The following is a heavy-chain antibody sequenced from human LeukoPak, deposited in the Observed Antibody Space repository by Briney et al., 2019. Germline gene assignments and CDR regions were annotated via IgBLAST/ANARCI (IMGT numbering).Heavy chain of an antibody. Sequence: PGGSLRLSCAASGFTFSSYWMSWVRQAPGKGLEWVANIKQDGSEKYYVDSVKGRFTISRDNAKNSLYLQMNSLRAEDTAVYYCARSYRRWDQRSDYWGQGTLVTVSS. CDR1: GFTFSSYW. CDR2: IKQDGSEK. J-gene: IGHJ4*02. V-gene: IGHV3-7*01. CDR3: ARSYRRWDQRSDY. D-gene: IGHD1-26*01.